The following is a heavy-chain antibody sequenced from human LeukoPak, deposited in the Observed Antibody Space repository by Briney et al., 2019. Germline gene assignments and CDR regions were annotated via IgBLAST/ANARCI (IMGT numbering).Heavy chain of an antibody. CDR3: ARGTGTTNFEY. Sequence: SETLSLTCTVSGGSINNDNDYWNWIRQPAGKGLEWIGRIYISGRTNYNPSLNSRVTMSVDTSKNQFSLNLYSVTAADTAVYHCARGTGTTNFEYWGQGTLVTVSS. CDR1: GGSINNDNDY. J-gene: IGHJ4*02. V-gene: IGHV4-61*02. CDR2: IYISGRT. D-gene: IGHD1-7*01.